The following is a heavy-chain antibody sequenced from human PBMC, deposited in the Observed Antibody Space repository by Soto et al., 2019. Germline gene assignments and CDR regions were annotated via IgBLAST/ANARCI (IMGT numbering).Heavy chain of an antibody. CDR2: IYESGIT. D-gene: IGHD5-18*01. Sequence: SETLSLTCAVSGGSIISGHWWTWVRQSPGKGLEWVGEIYESGITNYNPSLNGRLSISMDQSKNQFSLKLTSVTAADTAVYYCASTPGRRIQLLRPSGAVWFDPWGQGTLVTVSS. CDR3: ASTPGRRIQLLRPSGAVWFDP. CDR1: GGSIISGHW. J-gene: IGHJ5*02. V-gene: IGHV4-4*02.